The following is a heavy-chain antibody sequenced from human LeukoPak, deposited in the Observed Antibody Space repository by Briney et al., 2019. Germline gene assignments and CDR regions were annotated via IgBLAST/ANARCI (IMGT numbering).Heavy chain of an antibody. Sequence: GGSLRLSCAASGFTFSSYGMHWVRQAPGKGLEWVAFIRYDGSTKYYADSVKGRFTISRDNAKNSLYLQTNSLRAEDTALYYCARIEWSHGYYFDYWGQGTLVTVSS. V-gene: IGHV3-30*02. CDR1: GFTFSSYG. D-gene: IGHD3-3*01. CDR3: ARIEWSHGYYFDY. CDR2: IRYDGSTK. J-gene: IGHJ4*02.